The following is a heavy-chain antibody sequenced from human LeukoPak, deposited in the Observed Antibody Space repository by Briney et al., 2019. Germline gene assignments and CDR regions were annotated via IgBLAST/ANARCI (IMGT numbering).Heavy chain of an antibody. CDR3: ASHYGSGTPGYGMDV. J-gene: IGHJ6*02. V-gene: IGHV1-69*04. CDR1: GGTFSSCA. Sequence: GASVKVSCKASGGTFSSCAISWVRQAPGQGLEWMGRIIPIFGIANYAQKFQGRVTITADKSTSTAYMELSSLRSEDTAVYYCASHYGSGTPGYGMDVWGQGTTVTVSS. D-gene: IGHD3-10*01. CDR2: IIPIFGIA.